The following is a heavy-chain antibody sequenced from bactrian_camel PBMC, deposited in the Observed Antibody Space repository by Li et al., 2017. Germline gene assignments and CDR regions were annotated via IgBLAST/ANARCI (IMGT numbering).Heavy chain of an antibody. J-gene: IGHJ4*01. CDR2: IYSDGSNT. CDR3: AKADGLWSEYED. CDR1: AYRFSRRC. D-gene: IGHD1*01. V-gene: IGHV3-2*01. Sequence: VQLVESGGGLVQAGESLRLSCAASAYRFSRRCMGWFRQAPGKGLEWVCSIYSDGSNTYYLDSVKGRFTISRDNAKNTLYLQLNGLKTEDTAMYYCAKADGLWSEYEDWGRGTQVTVS.